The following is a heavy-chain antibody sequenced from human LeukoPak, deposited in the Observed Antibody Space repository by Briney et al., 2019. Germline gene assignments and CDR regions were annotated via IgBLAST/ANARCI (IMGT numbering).Heavy chain of an antibody. CDR2: ISAYNGNT. V-gene: IGHV1-18*01. CDR3: ARDLPTRDYYDSSGYYRY. D-gene: IGHD3-22*01. CDR1: GYTFTSYG. Sequence: GASVKVSCKASGYTFTSYGISWVRQAPRQGLEWMGWISAYNGNTNYAQKLQGRVTMTTDTSTSTAYMELRSLRSDDTAVYYCARDLPTRDYYDSSGYYRYWGQGTLVTVSS. J-gene: IGHJ4*02.